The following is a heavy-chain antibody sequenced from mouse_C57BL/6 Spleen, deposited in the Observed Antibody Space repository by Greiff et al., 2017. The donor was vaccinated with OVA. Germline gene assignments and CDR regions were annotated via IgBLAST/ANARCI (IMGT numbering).Heavy chain of an antibody. CDR2: IDPETGGT. Sequence: QVQLQQSGAELVRPGASVTLSCKASGYTFTDYEMHWVKQTPVHGLEWIGAIDPETGGTAYNQKFKGKAILTADKSSSTAYMELRSLTSEDSAVYYCTRGGLITAVVATRYFDVWGTGTTVTVSS. CDR3: TRGGLITAVVATRYFDV. V-gene: IGHV1-15*01. D-gene: IGHD1-1*01. CDR1: GYTFTDYE. J-gene: IGHJ1*03.